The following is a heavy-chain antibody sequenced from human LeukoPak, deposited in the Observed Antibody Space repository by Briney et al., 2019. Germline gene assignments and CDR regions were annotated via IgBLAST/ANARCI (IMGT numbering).Heavy chain of an antibody. D-gene: IGHD3-10*01. CDR2: ISSNGDST. Sequence: GGSLRLSCSASGFTFRTYAMHGGRQAPGKGLEYVSAISSNGDSTYYADSVKGRFTTSRDNSRNTVYLQMSSLRADDTAVYYCVKDWFGDFWGQGTLVTVSS. J-gene: IGHJ4*02. CDR3: VKDWFGDF. V-gene: IGHV3-64D*06. CDR1: GFTFRTYA.